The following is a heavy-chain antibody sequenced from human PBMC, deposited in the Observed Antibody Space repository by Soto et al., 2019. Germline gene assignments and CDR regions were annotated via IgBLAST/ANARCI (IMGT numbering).Heavy chain of an antibody. Sequence: GGSLKISCKGSGYSFTSYWVGWVRQMPGKGLEWMGIIYPGDSDTRYSPSFQGQVTISADKSISTAYLQWSSLKASDTAMYYCATHRGGSSWYYDYYGMDVWGQGTTVTVSS. CDR2: IYPGDSDT. D-gene: IGHD6-13*01. CDR3: ATHRGGSSWYYDYYGMDV. J-gene: IGHJ6*02. CDR1: GYSFTSYW. V-gene: IGHV5-51*01.